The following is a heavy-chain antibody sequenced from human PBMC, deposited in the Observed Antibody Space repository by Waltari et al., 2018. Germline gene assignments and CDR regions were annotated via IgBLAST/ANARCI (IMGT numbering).Heavy chain of an antibody. D-gene: IGHD1-26*01. CDR2: LYHSGST. V-gene: IGHV4-4*02. Sequence: QVQLQESGPGLVKPSGTLSLTCAVSGGSISSSNWWSWVRQPPGKGLEWIGELYHSGSTNYNPSLKSRVTISGDKSKNQFSRKLSSVTAADTAVYYCARYIVGATTRPGYWGQGTLVTVSS. CDR3: ARYIVGATTRPGY. CDR1: GGSISSSNW. J-gene: IGHJ4*02.